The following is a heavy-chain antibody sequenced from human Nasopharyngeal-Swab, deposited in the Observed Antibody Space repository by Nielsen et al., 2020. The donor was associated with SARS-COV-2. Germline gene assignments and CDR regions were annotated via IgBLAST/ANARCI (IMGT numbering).Heavy chain of an antibody. CDR3: ARVWGATCLN. V-gene: IGHV4-59*01. CDR2: IYYSGST. J-gene: IGHJ4*02. Sequence: RQAQGKGLEWIGYIYYSGSTNYNPSLKSRVTISVDTSKNQFSLKLSSVTAADTAVYYCARVWGATCLNWGQGTLVTVSS. D-gene: IGHD1-26*01.